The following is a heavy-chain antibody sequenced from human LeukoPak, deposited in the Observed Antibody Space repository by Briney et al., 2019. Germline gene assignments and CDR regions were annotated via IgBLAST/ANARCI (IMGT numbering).Heavy chain of an antibody. V-gene: IGHV3-21*01. J-gene: IGHJ3*02. CDR1: GFTFSTYN. CDR3: ARDVGASAPDAFDI. Sequence: GALRLSCAASGFTFSTYNMNWVRQAPGKGLEWVSSISSSNYIYYADSVKGRFTISRDNAKNSLYLQMNSLRAEDTDVYYCARDVGASAPDAFDIWGQGTMVTVSS. CDR2: ISSSNYI. D-gene: IGHD1-26*01.